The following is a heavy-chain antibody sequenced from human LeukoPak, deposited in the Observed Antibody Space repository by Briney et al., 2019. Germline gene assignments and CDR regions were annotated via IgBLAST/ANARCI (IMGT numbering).Heavy chain of an antibody. Sequence: GGSLRLSCAASGFTFSTYNMNWVRQAPGKGLEWVSSISSGGGYTYYADSVKGRFTTSRDNAKNSLSLRLDSLRAEDTAVYYCARGHYDVLTSSYKWTPDYWGQGTLVTVSS. V-gene: IGHV3-21*06. CDR2: ISSGGGYT. J-gene: IGHJ4*02. CDR3: ARGHYDVLTSSYKWTPDY. CDR1: GFTFSTYN. D-gene: IGHD3-9*01.